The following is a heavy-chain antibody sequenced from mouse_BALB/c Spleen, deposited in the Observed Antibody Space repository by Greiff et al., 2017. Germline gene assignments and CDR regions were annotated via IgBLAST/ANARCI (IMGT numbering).Heavy chain of an antibody. V-gene: IGHV5-6*01. CDR1: GFTFSRYG. CDR3: ARNYDGYYVGDAMDY. CDR2: ISSGGSYT. J-gene: IGHJ4*01. Sequence: EVQLVESGGDLVKPGGSLKLSCAASGFTFSRYGMSWVRQTPDKRLEWVATISSGGSYTYYPDSVKGRFTISRDNAKNTLYLQMSSLKSEDTAMYYCARNYDGYYVGDAMDYWGQGTSVTVSS. D-gene: IGHD2-3*01.